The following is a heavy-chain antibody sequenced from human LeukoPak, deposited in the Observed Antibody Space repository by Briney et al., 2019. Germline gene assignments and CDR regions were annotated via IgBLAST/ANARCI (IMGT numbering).Heavy chain of an antibody. V-gene: IGHV1-2*02. CDR3: ARAIFGYDFWSGYYS. CDR2: INPNSGGT. CDR1: GYTFTGYY. D-gene: IGHD3-3*01. J-gene: IGHJ4*02. Sequence: GASVKVSCKASGYTFTGYYMHWVRQAPGQGLEWMGWINPNSGGTNYAQKFQGRVTMTRDTSISTAYMELSRLRSDDTAVYYCARAIFGYDFWSGYYSWGQGTLVTVSS.